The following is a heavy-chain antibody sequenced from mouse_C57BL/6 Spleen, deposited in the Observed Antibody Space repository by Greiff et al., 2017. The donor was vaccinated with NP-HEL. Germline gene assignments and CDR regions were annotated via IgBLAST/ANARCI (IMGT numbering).Heavy chain of an antibody. D-gene: IGHD1-1*01. J-gene: IGHJ3*01. CDR2: IYPSDSET. Sequence: QVQLQQSGAELVRPGSSVKLSCKASGYTFTSYWMAWVKQRPGQGLEWIGNIYPSDSETHYNQKFKDKATLTVDKSSSTAYMQLSSLTSEDSAVKCWARITRTETVFAYWGQGTLVTVSA. CDR3: ARITRTETVFAY. V-gene: IGHV1-61*01. CDR1: GYTFTSYW.